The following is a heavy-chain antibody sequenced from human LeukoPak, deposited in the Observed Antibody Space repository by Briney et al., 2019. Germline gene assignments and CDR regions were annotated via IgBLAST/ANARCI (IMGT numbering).Heavy chain of an antibody. CDR2: ISAYNGNT. J-gene: IGHJ5*02. V-gene: IGHV1-18*01. CDR1: GYSFTSYG. Sequence: ASAKVSCKASGYSFTSYGISWVRQAPGQGLEWMGWISAYNGNTNYAQKLQGRVTMTTDTSTSTAYMELRSLRSDDTAVYYCARALRYHGYCSGGSCSPGLGWFDPWGQGTLVTVSS. D-gene: IGHD2-15*01. CDR3: ARALRYHGYCSGGSCSPGLGWFDP.